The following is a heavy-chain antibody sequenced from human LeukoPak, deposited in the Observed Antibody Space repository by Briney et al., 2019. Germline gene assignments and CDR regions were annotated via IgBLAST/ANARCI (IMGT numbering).Heavy chain of an antibody. CDR3: ARGGSSGWYVQNYFDT. D-gene: IGHD6-19*01. J-gene: IGHJ5*02. CDR1: GCTLTELS. Sequence: ASVKVSCKVSGCTLTELSMHWVRQAPGQGLEWMGWINPNSGGTNYAQTFQGRVTMTRDTSISTAYMELSRLRSDDTAVYYCARGGSSGWYVQNYFDTWGQGTLVTVSS. CDR2: INPNSGGT. V-gene: IGHV1-2*02.